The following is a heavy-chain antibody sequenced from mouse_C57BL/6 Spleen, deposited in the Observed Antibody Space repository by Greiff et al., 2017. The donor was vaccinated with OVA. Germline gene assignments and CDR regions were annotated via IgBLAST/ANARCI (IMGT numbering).Heavy chain of an antibody. D-gene: IGHD4-1*01. Sequence: EVKLVESGGGLVKPGGSLKLSCAASGFTFSSYAMSWFRQTPAKRLVWFATFSDGGSYTYYPDNVKGRFTISRDNAKNNLYLQMSHLKSEDTATYYCAREEQGRTWFAYWGQGTLVTVSA. V-gene: IGHV5-4*01. CDR2: FSDGGSYT. J-gene: IGHJ3*01. CDR1: GFTFSSYA. CDR3: AREEQGRTWFAY.